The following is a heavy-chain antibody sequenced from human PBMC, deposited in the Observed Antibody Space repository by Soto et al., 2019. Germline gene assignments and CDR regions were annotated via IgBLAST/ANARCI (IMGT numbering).Heavy chain of an antibody. Sequence: QVQLVQSGSELKKPGASVKVSCKASGYTFTSYAMNWVRQAPGQGLEWMGWINTNTGNPTYAQGFTGRFVFSLDTSGSTEKLENCSLKAGGTGGYYCARGGGVSTYYDFWSGYYIHYYGMDVWGQGTTVTVSS. D-gene: IGHD3-3*01. CDR1: GYTFTSYA. CDR2: INTNTGNP. J-gene: IGHJ6*02. V-gene: IGHV7-4-1*01. CDR3: ARGGGVSTYYDFWSGYYIHYYGMDV.